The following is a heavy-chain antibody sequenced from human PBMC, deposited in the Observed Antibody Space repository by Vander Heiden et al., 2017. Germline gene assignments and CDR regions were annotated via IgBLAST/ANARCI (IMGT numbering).Heavy chain of an antibody. CDR1: GFTFSSYA. Sequence: AASGFTFSSYAMHWVRQAPGKGLEWVAVISYDGSNKYYADSGKGRFTISRDNSKNTLYLQMNSLRAEDTAVYYCAREGYYYGSGRSFDYWGQGTLVTVSS. D-gene: IGHD3-10*01. CDR2: ISYDGSNK. CDR3: AREGYYYGSGRSFDY. V-gene: IGHV3-30-3*01. J-gene: IGHJ4*02.